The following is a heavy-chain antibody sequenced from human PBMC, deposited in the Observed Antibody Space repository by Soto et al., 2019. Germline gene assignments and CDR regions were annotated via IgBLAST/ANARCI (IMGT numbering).Heavy chain of an antibody. CDR3: ARDLGGCINGVCYSIAPFPWFDP. V-gene: IGHV1-18*01. CDR2: ISAYNGNT. Sequence: ASVKVSCKASGYTFTSYGISWVRQAPGQGLEWMGWISAYNGNTNYAQKLQGRVTMTTDTSTSTAYMELRSLRSDDTAVYSCARDLGGCINGVCYSIAPFPWFDPWGQGTLVTVSS. J-gene: IGHJ5*02. CDR1: GYTFTSYG. D-gene: IGHD2-8*01.